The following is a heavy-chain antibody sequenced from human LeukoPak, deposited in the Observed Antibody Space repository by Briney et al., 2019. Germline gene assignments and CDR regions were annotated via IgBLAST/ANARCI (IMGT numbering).Heavy chain of an antibody. J-gene: IGHJ4*02. CDR1: GYTFTSCG. CDR3: ARNPLPLYSGYDYLFDY. D-gene: IGHD5-12*01. CDR2: ISAYNGNT. Sequence: ASVKVSCKASGYTFTSCGISWVRQAPGQGLEWMGWISAYNGNTNYAQKLQGRVTMTTDTSTSTAYMELRSLRSDDTAVYYCARNPLPLYSGYDYLFDYWGQGTLVTVSS. V-gene: IGHV1-18*04.